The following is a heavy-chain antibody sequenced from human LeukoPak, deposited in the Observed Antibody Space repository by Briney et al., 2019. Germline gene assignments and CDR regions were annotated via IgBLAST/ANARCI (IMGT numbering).Heavy chain of an antibody. CDR1: GGTLSSGGNY. D-gene: IGHD3-10*01. J-gene: IGHJ6*02. Sequence: SETLSLTCTVSGGTLSSGGNYWSWIRQHPGKGLEWIGYIYYSGSTNYNPSLKSRVTISVDTSKNQFSLKLSSVTAADTAVYYCARLVRGVIPFYYYYGMDVWGQGTTVTVSS. V-gene: IGHV4-61*08. CDR3: ARLVRGVIPFYYYYGMDV. CDR2: IYYSGST.